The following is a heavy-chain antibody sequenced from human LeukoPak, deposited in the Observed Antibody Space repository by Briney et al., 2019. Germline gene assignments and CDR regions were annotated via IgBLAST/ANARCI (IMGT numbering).Heavy chain of an antibody. J-gene: IGHJ4*02. CDR3: ARHPTLYSSSFALYFDY. V-gene: IGHV4-39*01. D-gene: IGHD6-6*01. CDR1: GGSISSSSYY. CDR2: IYYSGIT. Sequence: SETLSLTCTVSGGSISSSSYYWGWIRQPPGKGLEWIGSIYYSGITYYNPSLKSRVTISVDTSKDQFSLKLSSVTAADAAVYYCARHPTLYSSSFALYFDYWGQGTLVTVSS.